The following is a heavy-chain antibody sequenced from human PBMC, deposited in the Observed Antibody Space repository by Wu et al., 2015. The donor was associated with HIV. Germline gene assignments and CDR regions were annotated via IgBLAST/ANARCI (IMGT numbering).Heavy chain of an antibody. CDR1: GYTFTGYF. J-gene: IGHJ3*02. CDR2: INPNGGGT. V-gene: IGHV1-2*02. D-gene: IGHD6-13*01. Sequence: QMQLVQSGAEVKKPGASLKVSCKASGYTFTGYFIVWVRQAPGQGLEWLGYINPNGGGTTYAQKFQGRVTMTRDTSVSTAYMELRSLRSDDTAVYYCARDREYSSSWYVAFDIWAKGQWSPSLQ. CDR3: ARDREYSSSWYVAFDI.